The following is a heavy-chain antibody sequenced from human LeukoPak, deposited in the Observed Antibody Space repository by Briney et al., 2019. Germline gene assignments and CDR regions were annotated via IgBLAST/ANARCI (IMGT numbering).Heavy chain of an antibody. Sequence: LVKASCKISEGTFGRYGISWVRQAPGHGLECRGRTIPIRGMTNYAQKFQGSVTITADTSTSTAYMELSSLTSEDTAVYFCARGPYDETFYFDSWGQGTLVIVSS. CDR3: ARGPYDETFYFDS. D-gene: IGHD3-16*01. CDR2: TIPIRGMT. CDR1: EGTFGRYG. V-gene: IGHV1-69*04. J-gene: IGHJ4*02.